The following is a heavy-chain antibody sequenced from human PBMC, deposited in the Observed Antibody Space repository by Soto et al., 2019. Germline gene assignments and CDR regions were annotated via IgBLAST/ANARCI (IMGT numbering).Heavy chain of an antibody. CDR2: IYWIDEK. Sequence: QITLKESGPTLVKPTQTLTLTCTFSGFSLSTSGVGVGWIHQPPGKALEWLALIYWIDEKRYSPSLQSRLTITKDTSKSQVVFTMTNMDPVDTATYYCARKSGSSSPEDYWGQGTLVTVSS. J-gene: IGHJ4*02. CDR3: ARKSGSSSPEDY. V-gene: IGHV2-5*01. D-gene: IGHD6-6*01. CDR1: GFSLSTSGVG.